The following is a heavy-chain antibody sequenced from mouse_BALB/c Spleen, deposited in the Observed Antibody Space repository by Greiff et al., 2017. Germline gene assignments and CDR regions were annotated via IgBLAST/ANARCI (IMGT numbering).Heavy chain of an antibody. J-gene: IGHJ4*01. Sequence: QVQLQQSGPELVKPGASVKISCKASGYAFSSSWMNWVKQRPGQGLEWIGRIYPGDGDTNYNGKFKGKATLTADKSSSTAYMQLSSLTSVDSAVYFCARLDYYGSSYPYAMDYWGQGTSVTVSS. V-gene: IGHV1-82*01. CDR1: GYAFSSSW. D-gene: IGHD1-1*01. CDR3: ARLDYYGSSYPYAMDY. CDR2: IYPGDGDT.